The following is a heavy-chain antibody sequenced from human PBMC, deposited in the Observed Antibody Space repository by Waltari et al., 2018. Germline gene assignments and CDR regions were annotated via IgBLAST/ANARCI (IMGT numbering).Heavy chain of an antibody. J-gene: IGHJ4*02. CDR2: ISPSFGTA. V-gene: IGHV1-69*13. CDR1: GGTFSSYA. D-gene: IGHD6-19*01. CDR3: AVRTGIAVAVYYFDY. Sequence: QVQLVQSGAEVKKPGSSVKVSCKASGGTFSSYAISWVRQAPGQGLEWMGGISPSFGTATYAQKFQGRVTITADESTSTAYMELSSLRSEDTAVYYCAVRTGIAVAVYYFDYWGQGTLVTVSS.